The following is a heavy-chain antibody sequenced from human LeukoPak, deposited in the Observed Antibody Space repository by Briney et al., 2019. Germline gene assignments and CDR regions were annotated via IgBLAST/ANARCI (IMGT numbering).Heavy chain of an antibody. J-gene: IGHJ4*02. D-gene: IGHD6-13*01. CDR1: GFTFSSYW. CDR3: ARVSSSWRRVFDY. V-gene: IGHV3-7*01. Sequence: GGSLRLSCAASGFTFSSYWMSWVRQAPGKGLEWVANIKQDGSEKYCVDSVKGRFTISRDNAKNSLYLQMNSLRAEDTAVYYCARVSSSWRRVFDYWGQGTLVTVSS. CDR2: IKQDGSEK.